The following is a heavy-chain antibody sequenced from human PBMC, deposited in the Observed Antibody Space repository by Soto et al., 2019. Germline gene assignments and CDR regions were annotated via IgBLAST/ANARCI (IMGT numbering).Heavy chain of an antibody. Sequence: ASVKVSCKASGYTFTSYVISWVRQAPGQGLEWMGWISAYNGNTNYAQKLQGRVTMTTDTSTSTAYMELRSLRSDDTAVYYCAVTLAAPNRKYFQHWGQGTLVTVSS. CDR2: ISAYNGNT. CDR1: GYTFTSYV. V-gene: IGHV1-18*01. D-gene: IGHD6-13*01. J-gene: IGHJ1*01. CDR3: AVTLAAPNRKYFQH.